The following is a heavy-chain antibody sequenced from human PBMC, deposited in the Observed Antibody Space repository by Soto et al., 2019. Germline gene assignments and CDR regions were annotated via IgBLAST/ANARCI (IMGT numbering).Heavy chain of an antibody. D-gene: IGHD4-17*01. CDR2: IVVGSGNT. CDR3: AADPLATVEYFDY. J-gene: IGHJ4*02. V-gene: IGHV1-58*01. Sequence: SVKVSCKASGFTFTSSAVQWVRQARGQRLEWIGWIVVGSGNTNYAQKFQERVTITRDMSTSTAYMELSSLRSEDTAVYYCAADPLATVEYFDYWGKGTLVTVSS. CDR1: GFTFTSSA.